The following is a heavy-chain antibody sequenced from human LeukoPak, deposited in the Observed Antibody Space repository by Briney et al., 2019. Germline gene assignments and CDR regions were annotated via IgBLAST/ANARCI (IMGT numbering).Heavy chain of an antibody. D-gene: IGHD2-2*01. CDR3: ARLQYQLLFFDY. V-gene: IGHV4-38-2*01. J-gene: IGHJ4*02. CDR2: TYHSGST. Sequence: PSETLSLTCAVSGYSISSGYYWGWIRQPPGKGLEWIGRTYHSGSTYYNPSLKSRVTISVDTSKTQFSLKLSSVAAADTAVYYCARLQYQLLFFDYWGQGTLVTVSS. CDR1: GYSISSGYY.